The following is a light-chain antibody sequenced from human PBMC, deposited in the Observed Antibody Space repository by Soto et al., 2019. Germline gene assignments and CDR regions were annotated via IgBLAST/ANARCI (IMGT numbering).Light chain of an antibody. CDR1: QSVRTY. CDR2: DAS. J-gene: IGKJ1*01. CDR3: QQRSIWPRP. Sequence: EIVLTQSTGTLSLSPGERATLSCRASQSVRTYLAWYQHRPGQAPRLLIYDASNRATGIPARFSGSGSGTDFTLTISSLEPEDSAVYYCQQRSIWPRPFGQGTKVEIK. V-gene: IGKV3-11*01.